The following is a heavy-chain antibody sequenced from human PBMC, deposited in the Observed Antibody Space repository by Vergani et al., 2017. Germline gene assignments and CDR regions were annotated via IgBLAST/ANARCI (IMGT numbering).Heavy chain of an antibody. D-gene: IGHD2-2*02. V-gene: IGHV3-9*01. CDR3: AKSGRYCSSTSCYRGSYYYYYMDV. Sequence: EVQLVESGGGLVQPGRSLRLSCAASGFTFDDYAMHWVRQAPGKGLEWVSGISWNSGSIGYADSVKGRFTISRDNAKNSLYLQMNSLRAEDTALYYCAKSGRYCSSTSCYRGSYYYYYMDVWGKGTTVTVSS. CDR1: GFTFDDYA. CDR2: ISWNSGSI. J-gene: IGHJ6*03.